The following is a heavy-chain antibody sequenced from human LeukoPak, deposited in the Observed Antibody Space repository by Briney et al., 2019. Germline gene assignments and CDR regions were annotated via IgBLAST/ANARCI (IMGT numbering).Heavy chain of an antibody. Sequence: GGSLRLSCAASGFTFDDYAMHWVRQAPGKGLEWVSGISWNSGSIGYADSVKGRFTISRDNAKNSLYLQMNSLRAEDTALYYCAKALNPSSSSWYVFWFDPWRQGTLVTVST. CDR2: ISWNSGSI. CDR1: GFTFDDYA. V-gene: IGHV3-9*01. J-gene: IGHJ5*02. CDR3: AKALNPSSSSWYVFWFDP. D-gene: IGHD6-13*01.